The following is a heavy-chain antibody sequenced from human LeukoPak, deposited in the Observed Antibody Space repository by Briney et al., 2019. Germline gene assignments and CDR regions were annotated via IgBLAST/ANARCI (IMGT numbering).Heavy chain of an antibody. CDR1: GLTFSSHW. CDR2: ITNDGSST. J-gene: IGHJ4*02. V-gene: IGHV3-74*01. Sequence: TGGSLRLSCAASGLTFSSHWMHWVRQAPGKGLVWVSRITNDGSSTTYADSVKGRFTISRDNAKNTLYLQMSSLRAEDTAVYYCARDQHHIAAAGTIDYWGQGTLVTVSS. D-gene: IGHD6-13*01. CDR3: ARDQHHIAAAGTIDY.